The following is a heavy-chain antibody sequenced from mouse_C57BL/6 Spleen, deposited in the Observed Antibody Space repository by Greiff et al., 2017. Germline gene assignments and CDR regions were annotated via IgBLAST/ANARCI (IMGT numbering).Heavy chain of an antibody. J-gene: IGHJ3*01. CDR3: ARGGDSWFAY. V-gene: IGHV5-16*01. CDR1: GFTFSDYY. CDR2: INYDGSST. Sequence: VESEGGLVQPGSSMKLSCTASGFTFSDYYMAWVRQVPEKGLEWVANINYDGSSTYYLDSLKSRFIISRDNAKNILYLQMSSLKSEDTATYYCARGGDSWFAYWGQGTLVTVSA.